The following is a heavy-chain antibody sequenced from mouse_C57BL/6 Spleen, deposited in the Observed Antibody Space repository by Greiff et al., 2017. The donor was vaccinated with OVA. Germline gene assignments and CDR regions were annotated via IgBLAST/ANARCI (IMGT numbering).Heavy chain of an antibody. Sequence: QVQLKQPGAELVKPGASVKLSCKASGYTFTSYWMHWVKQRPGQGLEWIGMIHPNSGSTNYNEKFKSKATLTVDKSSSTAYMQLSSLTSEDSAVYYCAITTVVARAMDYWGQGTSVTVSS. CDR1: GYTFTSYW. V-gene: IGHV1-64*01. CDR3: AITTVVARAMDY. D-gene: IGHD1-1*01. J-gene: IGHJ4*01. CDR2: IHPNSGST.